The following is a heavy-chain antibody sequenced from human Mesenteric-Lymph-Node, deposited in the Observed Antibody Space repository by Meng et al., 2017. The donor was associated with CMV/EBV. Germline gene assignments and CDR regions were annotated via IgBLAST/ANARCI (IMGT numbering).Heavy chain of an antibody. CDR1: GFTFDDYS. D-gene: IGHD1-1*01. Sequence: GGSLRLSCVASGFTFDDYSMHWVRQAPGKGLEWVSLISWDAATTDYADSVKGRFTISRDNRKNSLYLQMNSLRAEDTAFYYCARDANGYRHLPEYFQHWGQGTLVTVSS. CDR3: ARDANGYRHLPEYFQH. V-gene: IGHV3-43*01. CDR2: ISWDAATT. J-gene: IGHJ1*01.